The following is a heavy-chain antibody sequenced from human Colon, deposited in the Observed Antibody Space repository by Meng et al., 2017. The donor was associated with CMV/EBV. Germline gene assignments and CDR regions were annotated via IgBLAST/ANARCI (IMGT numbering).Heavy chain of an antibody. J-gene: IGHJ4*02. V-gene: IGHV3-30*03. CDR2: ISNDGTDK. D-gene: IGHD3-3*01. CDR3: ARGRIIFGVVTPPTY. Sequence: GESLKISCEASGFPFSSYAMHWVRQAPGKGLEWVALISNDGTDKYYADSVKGRFTISRDNAKNSLYLQMNSLRAEDTAVYYCARGRIIFGVVTPPTYWGQGTLVTVSS. CDR1: GFPFSSYA.